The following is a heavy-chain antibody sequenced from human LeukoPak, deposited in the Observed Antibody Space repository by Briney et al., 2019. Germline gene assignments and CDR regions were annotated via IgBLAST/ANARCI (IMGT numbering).Heavy chain of an antibody. CDR3: ARALAVAGTGY. D-gene: IGHD6-19*01. Sequence: SGGSLRLSCAASGFTFTTYAMTWVRQAPGKGLEWVSAISGSGIYTYYADSVKGRFTISRDNSKNSLYLQMNSLRVEDTAVYYCARALAVAGTGYWGQGTLVTVSS. V-gene: IGHV3-23*01. J-gene: IGHJ4*02. CDR1: GFTFTTYA. CDR2: ISGSGIYT.